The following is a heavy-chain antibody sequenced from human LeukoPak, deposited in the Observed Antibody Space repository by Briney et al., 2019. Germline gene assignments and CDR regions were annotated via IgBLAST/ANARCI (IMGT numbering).Heavy chain of an antibody. CDR1: GFTFSSYA. CDR2: ISCDGSNK. J-gene: IGHJ3*02. CDR3: VAAAAFDI. V-gene: IGHV3-30*04. Sequence: GGSLRLSCAASGFTFSSYAMHWVRQAPGKGLEWVAVISCDGSNKYYADSVKGRFTISRDNSKNTLYLQMNSLRAEDTAVYYCVAAAAFDIWGQGTMVTVSS. D-gene: IGHD6-13*01.